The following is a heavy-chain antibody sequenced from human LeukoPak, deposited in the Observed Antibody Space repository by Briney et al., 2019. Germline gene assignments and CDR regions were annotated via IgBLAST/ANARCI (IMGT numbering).Heavy chain of an antibody. Sequence: GASVKVSCKASGYTFTSYGISWVRQAPGQGLEWMGWISAYNGNTNYAQKLQGRVTMTTDTSTSTAYMELRSLRSDDTAVYYCARMGLLGDYAYYYYYGMDVWGQGTTVTVSS. V-gene: IGHV1-18*01. CDR2: ISAYNGNT. CDR1: GYTFTSYG. CDR3: ARMGLLGDYAYYYYYGMDV. D-gene: IGHD4-17*01. J-gene: IGHJ6*02.